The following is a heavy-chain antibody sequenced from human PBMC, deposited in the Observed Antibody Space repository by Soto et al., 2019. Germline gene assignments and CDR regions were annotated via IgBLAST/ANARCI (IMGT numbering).Heavy chain of an antibody. CDR2: INSDGSST. CDR3: ARDGYYDTSGYYTTAFDM. Sequence: EVQLVESGGGLVQPGGSLRLSCAASGFTFSRHWTHWVRQAPGKGLVWVSRINSDGSSTSYADSVKGRFTISRDNAKNTLYLQMNSLRAEDTAVYYCARDGYYDTSGYYTTAFDMWGQGTMVTVSP. CDR1: GFTFSRHW. D-gene: IGHD3-22*01. V-gene: IGHV3-74*01. J-gene: IGHJ3*02.